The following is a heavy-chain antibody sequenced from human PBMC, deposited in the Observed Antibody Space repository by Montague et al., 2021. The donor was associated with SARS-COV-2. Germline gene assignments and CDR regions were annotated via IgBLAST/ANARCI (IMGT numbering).Heavy chain of an antibody. V-gene: IGHV3-48*04. Sequence: SLRLSCAASGFIFSSYRMNWVRQAPGKGLEWVSYISSSSGTKHYADSVKGRFTISRDNAKNSLYLQMNSLRAEDTAVYYCARDIGGYFDLWGRGTLVTVSS. CDR3: ARDIGGYFDL. CDR2: ISSSSGTK. D-gene: IGHD4-23*01. CDR1: GFIFSSYR. J-gene: IGHJ2*01.